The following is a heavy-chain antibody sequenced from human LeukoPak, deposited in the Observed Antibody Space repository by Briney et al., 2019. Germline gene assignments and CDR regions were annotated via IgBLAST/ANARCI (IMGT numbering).Heavy chain of an antibody. J-gene: IGHJ4*02. Sequence: PGGPLRLSCAASGFTFTSCAMSWVRQAPGKGLEWVSFISGGGGSTYYADSVKGRFTISRDNSKNTLYLQMNSLRAEDTAVYYCAKDSSGSSGWYVGLNSPPYYFDYWGQGTLVTVSS. CDR1: GFTFTSCA. D-gene: IGHD6-19*01. CDR2: ISGGGGST. V-gene: IGHV3-23*01. CDR3: AKDSSGSSGWYVGLNSPPYYFDY.